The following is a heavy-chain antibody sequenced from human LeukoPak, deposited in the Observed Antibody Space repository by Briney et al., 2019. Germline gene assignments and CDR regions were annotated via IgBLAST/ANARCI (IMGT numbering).Heavy chain of an antibody. V-gene: IGHV3-21*01. CDR2: ISSSSSYI. Sequence: GGSLRLSCAASGFTFSSYSMNWVRQAPGKGLEWVSSISSSSSYIYYADSVKGRFTIPRDNAKNSLYLQMNSLTVEDTAVYFCSRDLGTGRPHDFWGQGTLVTVSS. J-gene: IGHJ4*02. CDR3: SRDLGTGRPHDF. CDR1: GFTFSSYS. D-gene: IGHD3/OR15-3a*01.